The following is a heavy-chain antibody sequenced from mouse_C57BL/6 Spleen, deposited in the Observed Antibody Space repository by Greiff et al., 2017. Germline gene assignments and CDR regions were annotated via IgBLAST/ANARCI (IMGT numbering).Heavy chain of an antibody. J-gene: IGHJ2*01. V-gene: IGHV3-6*01. Sequence: ESGPGLVKPSQSLSLTCSVTGYSITSGYYWNWIRQFPGNKLEWMGYISYDGSNNYNPSLKNRISITRVTSKNQFFLKLNSVTTEDTATYYCARVLYYYAFDYWGQGTTLTVSS. CDR3: ARVLYYYAFDY. D-gene: IGHD1-1*01. CDR2: ISYDGSN. CDR1: GYSITSGYY.